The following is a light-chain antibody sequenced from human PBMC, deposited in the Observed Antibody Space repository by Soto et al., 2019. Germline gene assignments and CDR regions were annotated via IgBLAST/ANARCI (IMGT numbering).Light chain of an antibody. CDR2: NND. Sequence: QPVLSQPPSASGTPGQRVTISCSGRSSNIGSNIVNWYQQLPGTAPKLLIYNNDQRPSGVPDRFSGSKSGTSASLAISGLQSEDEADYYCSAWDASLSAILFGGGTQLTVL. CDR3: SAWDASLSAIL. J-gene: IGLJ2*01. V-gene: IGLV1-44*01. CDR1: SSNIGSNI.